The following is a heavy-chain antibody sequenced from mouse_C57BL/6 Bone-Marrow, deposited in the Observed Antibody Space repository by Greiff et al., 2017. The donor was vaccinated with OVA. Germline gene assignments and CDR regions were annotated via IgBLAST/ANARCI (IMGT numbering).Heavy chain of an antibody. D-gene: IGHD2-4*01. J-gene: IGHJ2*01. Sequence: QVQLQQPGAELVLPGASVKLSCKASGYTFTSYWMHWVQQRPGQGLEWIGEIDPSASYTNYNQKFKGKSTLTVGKSSSPAYMQLSSLTSEDAAVYYCAFYYDYGGYFDYWGQGTTLTVSS. CDR3: AFYYDYGGYFDY. CDR2: IDPSASYT. CDR1: GYTFTSYW. V-gene: IGHV1-69*01.